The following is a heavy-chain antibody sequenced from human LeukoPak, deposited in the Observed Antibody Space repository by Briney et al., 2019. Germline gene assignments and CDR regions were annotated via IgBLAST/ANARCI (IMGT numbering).Heavy chain of an antibody. D-gene: IGHD6-19*01. J-gene: IGHJ6*03. CDR2: IRSDGSNK. CDR1: GFTFSSYE. Sequence: GGSLRLSCAASGFTFSSYEMNWVRQAPGKGLEWLAFIRSDGSNKFYADSLKGRFTISRDNSKNTLYLQMNTLRPEDTAVYYCARLGLHYYYYYYMDVWGKGTTVTISS. V-gene: IGHV3-30*02. CDR3: ARLGLHYYYYYYMDV.